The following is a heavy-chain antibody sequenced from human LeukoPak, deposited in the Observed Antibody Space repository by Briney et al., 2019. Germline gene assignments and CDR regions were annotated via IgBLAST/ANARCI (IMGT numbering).Heavy chain of an antibody. CDR2: IYYSGST. D-gene: IGHD6-19*01. J-gene: IGHJ4*02. Sequence: SETLSLTCTASGGSISSYYWSWIRQPPGKGLEWIGYIYYSGSTNYNPSLKSRVTISVDTPKNQFSLKLSSVTAADTAVYYCAREGGAVGRGFDYWGQGTLVTVSS. CDR1: GGSISSYY. V-gene: IGHV4-59*01. CDR3: AREGGAVGRGFDY.